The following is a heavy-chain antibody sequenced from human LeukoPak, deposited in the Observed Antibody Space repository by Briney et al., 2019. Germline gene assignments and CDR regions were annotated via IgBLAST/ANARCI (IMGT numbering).Heavy chain of an antibody. Sequence: SVKVSCKASGGTFSSYAISWVRQAPGQGLEWMGGIIPIFGTANYAQKFQGRVTITADESTSTAYMELSSLRSEDTAVYYCARDTRYSSSCDYWGQGTLVTVSS. V-gene: IGHV1-69*13. CDR1: GGTFSSYA. D-gene: IGHD6-6*01. CDR2: IIPIFGTA. CDR3: ARDTRYSSSCDY. J-gene: IGHJ4*02.